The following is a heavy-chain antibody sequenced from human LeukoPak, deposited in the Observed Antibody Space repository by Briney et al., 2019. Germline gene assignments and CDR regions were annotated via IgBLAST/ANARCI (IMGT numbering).Heavy chain of an antibody. Sequence: SETLSLTCAVYGGSFSGYYWSWIRQPPGKGLEWIGEINHSGSTNYNPSLKSRVTISVDTSKNQFSLKLSSVTAADTAVYYCARDYYGSGSYYKAGDYYYYMDVWGKGTTVTISS. J-gene: IGHJ6*03. V-gene: IGHV4-34*01. D-gene: IGHD3-10*01. CDR1: GGSFSGYY. CDR2: INHSGST. CDR3: ARDYYGSGSYYKAGDYYYYMDV.